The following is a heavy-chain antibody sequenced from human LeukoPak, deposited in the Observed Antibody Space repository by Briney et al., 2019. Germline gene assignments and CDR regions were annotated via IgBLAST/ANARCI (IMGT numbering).Heavy chain of an antibody. Sequence: PGGSLRLSCAASGFTFSSYSMNWVRQAPGTGLEWVSSISSSSSYIYYADSVKGRFTISRDNAKNSLYLQMNSLRAEDTAVYYCARRGRLKFDYWGQGTLVTVSS. J-gene: IGHJ4*02. V-gene: IGHV3-21*01. D-gene: IGHD2-21*02. CDR2: ISSSSSYI. CDR1: GFTFSSYS. CDR3: ARRGRLKFDY.